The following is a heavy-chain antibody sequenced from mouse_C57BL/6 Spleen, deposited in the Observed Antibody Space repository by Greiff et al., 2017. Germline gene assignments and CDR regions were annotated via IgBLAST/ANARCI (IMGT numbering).Heavy chain of an antibody. CDR2: IGPETGGT. V-gene: IGHV1-15*01. D-gene: IGHD4-1*01. CDR3: TRRGVTGHYFDY. CDR1: GYTFTDYE. J-gene: IGHJ2*01. Sequence: VQLMESGAELVRPGASVTLSCKASGYTFTDYEMHWVKQTPVHGLEWIGAIGPETGGTAYTQKFKGKAILTADKSSSTAYVELRSLTSEDSAVYYSTRRGVTGHYFDYWGQGTTLTVSA.